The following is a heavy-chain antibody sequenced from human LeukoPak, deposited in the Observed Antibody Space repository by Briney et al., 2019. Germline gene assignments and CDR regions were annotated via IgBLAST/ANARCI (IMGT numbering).Heavy chain of an antibody. D-gene: IGHD3-22*01. CDR2: INHSGST. Sequence: SETLSLTCAVYGGSFSGYYWSWIRQPPGKGLEWIGEINHSGSTNYNPSLKSRVTISVDTSKNQFSLKLSSVTAADTAVYYCARRGYDSSVYYRNYWGQGTLVTVSS. V-gene: IGHV4-34*01. CDR1: GGSFSGYY. J-gene: IGHJ4*02. CDR3: ARRGYDSSVYYRNY.